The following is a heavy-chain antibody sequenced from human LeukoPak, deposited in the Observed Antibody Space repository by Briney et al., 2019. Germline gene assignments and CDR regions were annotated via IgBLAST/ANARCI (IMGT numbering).Heavy chain of an antibody. CDR2: IKQDGSEK. CDR3: ARGLDYYDSSGIDY. D-gene: IGHD3-22*01. J-gene: IGHJ4*02. Sequence: PGGSLRLSCAASGFTFSSYWMTWVRQAPGKGLEWVATIKQDGSEKYYVDSVKGRFTISRDNAKNPLYLQMNSLRAEDTAVYYCARGLDYYDSSGIDYWGQGTLVTVTS. V-gene: IGHV3-7*01. CDR1: GFTFSSYW.